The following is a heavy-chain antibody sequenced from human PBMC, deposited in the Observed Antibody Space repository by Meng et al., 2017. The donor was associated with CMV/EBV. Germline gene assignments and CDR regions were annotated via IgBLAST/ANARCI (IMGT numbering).Heavy chain of an antibody. CDR1: GGTFSSYA. CDR3: EQGYTGP. Sequence: QGQLGPSGAVLKKPGFSGSSACKATGGTFSSYAIRWVRQAPGQGLEWMGGIIPIFGTANYAQKFQGRVTITADESTSTAYMELSSLRSEDTAVYYCEQGYTGPWGQGTLVTVSS. CDR2: IIPIFGTA. V-gene: IGHV1-69*12. J-gene: IGHJ5*02. D-gene: IGHD1-26*01.